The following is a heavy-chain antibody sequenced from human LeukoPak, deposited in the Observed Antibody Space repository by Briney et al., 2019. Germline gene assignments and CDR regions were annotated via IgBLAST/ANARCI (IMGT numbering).Heavy chain of an antibody. Sequence: SETLSLTCAVYGGSFSGYYWSWIRQPPGKGLEWIGEINHSGSTNYNPSLKSRVTMSVDASKNQFSLKLSSVTAADTAVYYCARGDCSGGGGSCDPRGFDYWGQGTLVTVSS. CDR2: INHSGST. CDR3: ARGDCSGGGGSCDPRGFDY. V-gene: IGHV4-34*01. CDR1: GGSFSGYY. J-gene: IGHJ4*02. D-gene: IGHD2-15*01.